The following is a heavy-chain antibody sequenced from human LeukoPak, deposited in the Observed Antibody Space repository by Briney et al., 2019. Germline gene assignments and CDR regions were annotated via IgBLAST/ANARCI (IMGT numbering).Heavy chain of an antibody. J-gene: IGHJ1*01. Sequence: GGSLRLSCAASGFTFSDYYMSWVRQAPGKGLEWVANIKQDGSEKYYVDSVKGRFTISRDNAKNSLYLQMNSLRAEDTAVYYCARGEVVVVPAAIPGGEYFQHWGQGTLVTVSS. CDR3: ARGEVVVVPAAIPGGEYFQH. CDR1: GFTFSDYY. V-gene: IGHV3-7*04. D-gene: IGHD2-2*01. CDR2: IKQDGSEK.